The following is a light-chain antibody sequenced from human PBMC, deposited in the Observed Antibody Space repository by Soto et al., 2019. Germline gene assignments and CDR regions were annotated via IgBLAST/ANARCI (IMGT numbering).Light chain of an antibody. CDR2: EVS. J-gene: IGLJ2*01. Sequence: QSALTQPPSASGSPGQSVTISCTGTSSDVGGYDYVSWYQQHPGKAPKLMIYEVSKRPSGVPDRLSGSKSGNTASLTVSGLQAEDEADYYCSSYAGSNILVFGGGTKVTVL. CDR3: SSYAGSNILV. CDR1: SSDVGGYDY. V-gene: IGLV2-8*01.